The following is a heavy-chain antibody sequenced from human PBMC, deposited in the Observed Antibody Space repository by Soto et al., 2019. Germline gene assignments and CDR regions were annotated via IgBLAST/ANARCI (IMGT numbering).Heavy chain of an antibody. CDR2: IYYSGST. CDR1: GGSISSGDYY. J-gene: IGHJ5*02. CDR3: ARAPLSGAHFDP. D-gene: IGHD6-25*01. V-gene: IGHV4-30-4*01. Sequence: SETLSLTCTVSGGSISSGDYYWSWIRQPPGKGLEWIGYIYYSGSTYYNPSLKSRVTISVDTSKNQFSLKLSSVTAADTAVYYCARAPLSGAHFDPWGQGTLVTVSS.